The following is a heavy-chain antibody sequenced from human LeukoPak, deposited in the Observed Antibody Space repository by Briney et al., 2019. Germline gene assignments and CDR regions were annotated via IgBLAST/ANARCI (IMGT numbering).Heavy chain of an antibody. V-gene: IGHV1-18*01. CDR2: ISAYNGNT. CDR3: AATPAYYYDSSGRGDY. D-gene: IGHD3-22*01. J-gene: IGHJ4*02. CDR1: GYTFTSYG. Sequence: ASVKVSCKAAGYTFTSYGISWVRQAPGQGLEWMGWISAYNGNTNYAQKVQGRVSMTTDTSTSTAYMELRSLRSEDTAVYYWAATPAYYYDSSGRGDYWGQGTLVTVSS.